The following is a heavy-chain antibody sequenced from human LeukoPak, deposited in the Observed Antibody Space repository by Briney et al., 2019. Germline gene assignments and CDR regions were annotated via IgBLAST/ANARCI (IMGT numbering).Heavy chain of an antibody. Sequence: ASVKVSCKVSGYTLTELSMHWVRQAPGKGLEWMGGFDPEGGETIYAQKFQGRVTMTRDTSTSTVYMELSSLRSEDTAVYYCASGTWEVDYWGQGTLVTVSS. CDR3: ASGTWEVDY. CDR2: FDPEGGET. D-gene: IGHD1-26*01. J-gene: IGHJ4*02. CDR1: GYTLTELS. V-gene: IGHV1-24*01.